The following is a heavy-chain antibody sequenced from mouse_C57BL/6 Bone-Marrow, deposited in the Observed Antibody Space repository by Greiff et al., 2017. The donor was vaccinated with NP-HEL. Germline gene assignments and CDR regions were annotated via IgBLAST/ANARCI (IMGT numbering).Heavy chain of an antibody. Sequence: EVKLMESGGGLVQPGGSLSLSCAASGFTFTDYYMSWVRQPPGTALEWLGFIRNKANGYTTEYSASVKGRFTISRDNSQSILYLQMNALRAEDSATYYCARYNWTRGYAMDYWGQGTSVTVSS. CDR1: GFTFTDYY. CDR2: IRNKANGYTT. CDR3: ARYNWTRGYAMDY. J-gene: IGHJ4*01. V-gene: IGHV7-3*01. D-gene: IGHD4-1*01.